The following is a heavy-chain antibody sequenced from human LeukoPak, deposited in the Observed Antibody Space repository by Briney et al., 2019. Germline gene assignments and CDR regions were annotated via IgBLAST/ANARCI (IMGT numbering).Heavy chain of an antibody. D-gene: IGHD1-26*01. J-gene: IGHJ4*02. CDR1: GGSISSSNW. V-gene: IGHV4-4*02. CDR3: ARGWEGYFDY. Sequence: SETLSLTCGVSGGSISSSNWWSWVRQPPGKGLEWIGEIYYSGRTNYNPSLKNRVTMSVDKSNNQFSLKLSSVTAADTAVYYCARGWEGYFDYWGQGTLVTVSS. CDR2: IYYSGRT.